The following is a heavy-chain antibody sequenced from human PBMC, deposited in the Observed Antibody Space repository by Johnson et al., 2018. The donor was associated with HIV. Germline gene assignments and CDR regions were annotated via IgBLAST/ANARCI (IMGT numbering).Heavy chain of an antibody. CDR2: TRNKANSYTT. V-gene: IGHV3-72*01. J-gene: IGHJ3*02. CDR1: GFIFDDYG. D-gene: IGHD6-13*01. CDR3: ARVGQQSNAFDI. Sequence: ILLVESGGGEVRPGGSLRLACVASGFIFDDYGLTWVRQAPGKGLEWVGRTRNKANSYTTEYAASVKGRFTISRDDSKNSLYLQMNSLKTEDTAVYYCARVGQQSNAFDIWGQGTMVTVSS.